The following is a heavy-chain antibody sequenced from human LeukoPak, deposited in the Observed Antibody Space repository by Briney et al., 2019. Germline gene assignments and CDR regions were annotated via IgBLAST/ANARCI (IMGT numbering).Heavy chain of an antibody. Sequence: GASVKVSCKASGYTFTGYYMHWVRQAPGQGLEWMGWINPNSGGTNYAQKFQGRVTMTRDTSISTAYMELSRLRSDDTAVYYCARGASGSGGIYYYYGMDVWGQGTTVTVSS. D-gene: IGHD2-15*01. J-gene: IGHJ6*02. CDR1: GYTFTGYY. CDR3: ARGASGSGGIYYYYGMDV. CDR2: INPNSGGT. V-gene: IGHV1-2*02.